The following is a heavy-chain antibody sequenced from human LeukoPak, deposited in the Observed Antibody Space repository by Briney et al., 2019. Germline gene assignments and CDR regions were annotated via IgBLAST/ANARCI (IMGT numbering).Heavy chain of an antibody. CDR2: ISGNSGYI. D-gene: IGHD4-23*01. Sequence: GGSLRLSCAASGFTFSSYSINWVRQAPGKGLEWVSSISGNSGYIYYADSVKGRFTISRDNSKNTLYLQMNSLRTEDTAVYYCAKSGNNRFDYWGQGTLVTVSS. CDR1: GFTFSSYS. V-gene: IGHV3-21*04. CDR3: AKSGNNRFDY. J-gene: IGHJ4*02.